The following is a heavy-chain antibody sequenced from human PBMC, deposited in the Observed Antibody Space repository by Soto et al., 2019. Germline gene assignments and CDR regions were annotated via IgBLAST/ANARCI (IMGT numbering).Heavy chain of an antibody. CDR1: GFTFADYP. Sequence: EVDLFQSGGGLGQPGGSLTLSCVASGFTFADYPMNWVRQVPGKGLEWISRITASGGTTYYTDSVRGRFTISRDNSKNTLFLHMNSLRAADTAIYYCAKRLLALAGGWYLDSWGQGTLVTVSS. V-gene: IGHV3-23*01. CDR3: AKRLLALAGGWYLDS. CDR2: ITASGGTT. D-gene: IGHD6-19*01. J-gene: IGHJ4*02.